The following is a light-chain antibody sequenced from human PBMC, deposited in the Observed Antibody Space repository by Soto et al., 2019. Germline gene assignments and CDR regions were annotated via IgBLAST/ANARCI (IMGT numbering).Light chain of an antibody. Sequence: DTQLTQSPSFLSASVGDRVTITCRASQGPSRYLAWYQQKLGKAPKLLVYAASTLESGVPSRFSGSGSGTDFTLTISCLQSEDFATYYCQQYYSYPGTFGPGTKVDIK. J-gene: IGKJ3*01. CDR1: QGPSRY. CDR3: QQYYSYPGT. CDR2: AAS. V-gene: IGKV1-9*01.